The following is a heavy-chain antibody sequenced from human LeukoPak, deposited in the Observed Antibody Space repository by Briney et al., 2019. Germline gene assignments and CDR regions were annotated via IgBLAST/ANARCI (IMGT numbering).Heavy chain of an antibody. D-gene: IGHD6-13*01. J-gene: IGHJ4*02. CDR1: GFTFSDSV. V-gene: IGHV3-73*01. CDR2: IRGKANSYAT. Sequence: GGSLRLSCAASGFTFSDSVMHWVRQASGKGLEWVGRIRGKANSYATVYAASVKGRFTISRDDSKNTAYLQMSSLKTEDTAVYYCTCGSGWYSPDYWGQGTLVTVSS. CDR3: TCGSGWYSPDY.